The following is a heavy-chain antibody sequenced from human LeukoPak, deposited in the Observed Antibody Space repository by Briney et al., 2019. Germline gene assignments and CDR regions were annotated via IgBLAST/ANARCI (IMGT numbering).Heavy chain of an antibody. CDR1: GYTFTSYD. CDR2: MNPNSGNT. Sequence: ASVKVSCKASGYTFTSYDINWVRQATGQGLEWMGWMNPNSGNTGYAQKFQGRVTMTRNTSISTAYMELSSLRAEDTAVYYCAIPSRLRITGTSEYFDYWGQGTLVTVSS. V-gene: IGHV1-8*01. J-gene: IGHJ4*02. CDR3: AIPSRLRITGTSEYFDY. D-gene: IGHD1-7*01.